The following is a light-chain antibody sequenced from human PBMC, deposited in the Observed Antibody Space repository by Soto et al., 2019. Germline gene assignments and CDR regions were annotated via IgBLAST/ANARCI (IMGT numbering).Light chain of an antibody. CDR3: QHYGTSAL. V-gene: IGKV3-20*01. CDR1: QSVSSSY. J-gene: IGKJ3*01. Sequence: EIVLTQSPGTLSLSPGERATLSCRASQSVSSSYLAWYKQKPGQAPRLLIYDTSDRATGIPARFSASGSGTDFTLTISRLEPEDVAVYYCQHYGTSALFGPGTKVDIK. CDR2: DTS.